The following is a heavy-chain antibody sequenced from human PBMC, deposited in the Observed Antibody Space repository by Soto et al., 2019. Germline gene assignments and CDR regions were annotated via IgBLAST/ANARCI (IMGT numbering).Heavy chain of an antibody. CDR1: RFTFRKYG. CDR3: ARYNSGHSDY. D-gene: IGHD1-26*01. CDR2: IWFDGSQT. Sequence: QVYLVQSGGGVVQPGRSLRLSCAASRFTFRKYGMHWVRQAPGKGLEWVSVIWFDGSQTYYADSVKGRFTVSRDNSNSVLFLQMDNLRAEDTAIYYCARYNSGHSDYWGQGTLVTVSS. V-gene: IGHV3-33*01. J-gene: IGHJ4*02.